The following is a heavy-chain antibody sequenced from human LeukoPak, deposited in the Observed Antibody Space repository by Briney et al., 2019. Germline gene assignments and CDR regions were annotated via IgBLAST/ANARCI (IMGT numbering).Heavy chain of an antibody. CDR1: GFTFSSYW. D-gene: IGHD6-19*01. CDR2: IKEDGSIQ. V-gene: IGHV3-7*01. J-gene: IGHJ4*02. Sequence: GGSLRLSCVASGFTFSSYWMTWVRQAPGKGLEWLANIKEDGSIQYYLDSVRCRFTISRDNAKTSLYLQLNSLRADDTAVYSCARDVWTGVAVSDYWGQGTLVTVSS. CDR3: ARDVWTGVAVSDY.